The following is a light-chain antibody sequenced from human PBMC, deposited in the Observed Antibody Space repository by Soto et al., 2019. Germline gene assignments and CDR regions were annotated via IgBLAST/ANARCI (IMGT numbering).Light chain of an antibody. CDR2: EVT. CDR1: SGDIGSYTY. Sequence: QSALTQPASVSGSPGQSITISCTGTSGDIGSYTYVSWYQQYPGKAPKLLISEVTNRPSGVSNRFSGSKSGTSASLAITGLQGEDEGDYYCQSYDSNLSGSLFGGGTKLTVL. J-gene: IGLJ2*01. V-gene: IGLV2-14*01. CDR3: QSYDSNLSGSL.